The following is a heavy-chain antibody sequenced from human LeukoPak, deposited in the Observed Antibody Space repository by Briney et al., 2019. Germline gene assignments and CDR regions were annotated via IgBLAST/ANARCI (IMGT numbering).Heavy chain of an antibody. V-gene: IGHV1-69*06. Sequence: ASVKVSCKASGGTSSTYAFTWVRQAPGQGLEWMGEIIPIFGTPNYAQKFQGRVTMTEDTSTNTAYMELSSLRSEDSAMYYCAAPSARSTVTTWSAFDLWGQGTMVTVSS. D-gene: IGHD4-17*01. CDR1: GGTSSTYA. CDR2: IIPIFGTP. J-gene: IGHJ3*01. CDR3: AAPSARSTVTTWSAFDL.